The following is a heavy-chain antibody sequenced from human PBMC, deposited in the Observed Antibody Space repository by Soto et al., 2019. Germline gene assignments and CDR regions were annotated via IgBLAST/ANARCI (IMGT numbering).Heavy chain of an antibody. V-gene: IGHV4-59*08. CDR1: GGSITRYY. Sequence: PSETLSLTCTVSGGSITRYYWSWTRQPPGKGLEWIAYINHRGTTSYNPSLKSRVTMSVDTSKNQLSLKVTSLTAADTAVYYCTRHKYPEYNSGWLIDYWGQGIPVTVSS. CDR2: INHRGTT. CDR3: TRHKYPEYNSGWLIDY. D-gene: IGHD6-19*01. J-gene: IGHJ4*02.